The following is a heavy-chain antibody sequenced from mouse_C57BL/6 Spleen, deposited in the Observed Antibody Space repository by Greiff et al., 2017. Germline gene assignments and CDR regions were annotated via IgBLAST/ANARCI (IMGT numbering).Heavy chain of an antibody. D-gene: IGHD2-1*01. Sequence: QVQLQQSGAELVRPGASVTLSCKASGYTFTDYEMHWVKQTPVHGLEWIGAIDPETGGTAYNQKFKGKAILTADKSSSTAYMELRSLTSEDSAVYYCTRYYYGNSYAMDYWGQGTSVTVSS. J-gene: IGHJ4*01. CDR2: IDPETGGT. CDR1: GYTFTDYE. CDR3: TRYYYGNSYAMDY. V-gene: IGHV1-15*01.